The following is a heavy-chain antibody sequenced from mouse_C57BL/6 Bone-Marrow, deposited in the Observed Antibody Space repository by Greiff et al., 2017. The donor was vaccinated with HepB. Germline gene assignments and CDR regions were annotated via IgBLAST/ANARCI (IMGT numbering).Heavy chain of an antibody. CDR1: GYTFTSYG. V-gene: IGHV1-81*01. D-gene: IGHD2-4*01. CDR2: IYPRSGNT. J-gene: IGHJ2*01. CDR3: ARGGRLRLLDDY. Sequence: VKLMESGAELARPGASVKLSCKASGYTFTSYGISWVKQRTGQGLEWIGEIYPRSGNTYYNEKFKGKATLTADKSSSTAYMELRSLTSEDSAVYFCARGGRLRLLDDYWGQGTTLTVSS.